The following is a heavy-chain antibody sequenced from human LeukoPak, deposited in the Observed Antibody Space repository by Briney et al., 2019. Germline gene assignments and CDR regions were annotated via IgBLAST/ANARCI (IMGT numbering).Heavy chain of an antibody. Sequence: GGSLRLSCAASGFTVSSNYMSWVRQAPGKGLEWVSVIYSGGSTYYADSVKGRFTISRDNPKNTLYLQMNSLRAEDTAVYYCARGEGTGDYIAARLGSLSFDYWGQGTLVTVSS. D-gene: IGHD6-6*01. V-gene: IGHV3-53*01. CDR2: IYSGGST. CDR1: GFTVSSNY. CDR3: ARGEGTGDYIAARLGSLSFDY. J-gene: IGHJ4*02.